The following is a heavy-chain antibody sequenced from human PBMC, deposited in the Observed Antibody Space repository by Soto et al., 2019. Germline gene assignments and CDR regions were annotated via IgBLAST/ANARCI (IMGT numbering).Heavy chain of an antibody. Sequence: GSLRLSCAASGFPFSIYWMNWVRQAPGKGLEWVSGISGTGGSTSYADSVKGRFTISRDNSKNTLYLQMNSLRAEDTAVYYCAKDSYNWNPVGDFDYWGQGTKVTVSS. CDR2: ISGTGGST. V-gene: IGHV3-23*01. CDR1: GFPFSIYW. J-gene: IGHJ4*02. D-gene: IGHD1-20*01. CDR3: AKDSYNWNPVGDFDY.